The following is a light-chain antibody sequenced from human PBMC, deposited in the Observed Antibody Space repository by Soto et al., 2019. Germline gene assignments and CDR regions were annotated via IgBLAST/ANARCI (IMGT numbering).Light chain of an antibody. V-gene: IGKV3-11*01. CDR1: QSVSSY. CDR2: DAS. J-gene: IGKJ3*01. Sequence: EIVLTQSPATLSLSPGERATLSCRASQSVSSYLAWSQQKPGQAPRLLIYDASNRATGIPARFSGSGSGTYFTITSRSLEPEDFAVYYCQLRSNWPPFTFGPGTKVDIK. CDR3: QLRSNWPPFT.